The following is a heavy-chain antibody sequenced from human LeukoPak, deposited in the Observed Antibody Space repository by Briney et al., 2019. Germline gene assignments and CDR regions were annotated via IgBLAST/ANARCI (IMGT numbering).Heavy chain of an antibody. V-gene: IGHV1-18*01. CDR3: ARVRDYLFDY. CDR1: GYTFTSHC. CDR2: IRPSTGDT. Sequence: ASVKVSCKASGYTFTSHCISWVRQAPGQALEGMGWIRPSTGDTDYALNLQGRVTLTTDTSTSTAYMELRSMRSADTAVYYCARVRDYLFDYWGQGTLVTVSS. J-gene: IGHJ4*02. D-gene: IGHD2/OR15-2a*01.